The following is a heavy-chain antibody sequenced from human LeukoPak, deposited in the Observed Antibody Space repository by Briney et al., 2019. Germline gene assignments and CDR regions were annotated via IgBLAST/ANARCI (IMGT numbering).Heavy chain of an antibody. CDR3: AKDNGYGPRGTLPPNWFDP. D-gene: IGHD5-18*01. CDR1: GFTFSSYS. V-gene: IGHV3-9*01. CDR2: ISWNSGSI. Sequence: GGSLRLSCAASGFTFSSYSMNWVRQAPGKGLEWVSGISWNSGSIGYADSVKGRFTISRDNAKNSLYLQMNSLRAEDTALYYCAKDNGYGPRGTLPPNWFDPWGQGTLVTVSS. J-gene: IGHJ5*02.